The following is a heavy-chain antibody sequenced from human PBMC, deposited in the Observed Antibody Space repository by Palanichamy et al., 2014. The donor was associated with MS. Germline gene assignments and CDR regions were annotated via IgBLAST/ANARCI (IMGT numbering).Heavy chain of an antibody. J-gene: IGHJ4*02. D-gene: IGHD1-1*01. CDR3: ARESVERRFDY. V-gene: IGHV6-1*01. CDR2: TYYGSKWTY. Sequence: GRTYYGSKWTYDYATSVKSRITVNPDTSKSLFSLRLSSVTPDDTAVYYCARESVERRFDYWGQGTLVTVSP.